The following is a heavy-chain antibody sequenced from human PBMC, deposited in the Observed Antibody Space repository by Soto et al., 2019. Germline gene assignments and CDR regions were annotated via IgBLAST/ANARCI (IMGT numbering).Heavy chain of an antibody. CDR1: GFTFSSYA. D-gene: IGHD2-21*01. Sequence: HPGGSLRLSCAASGFTFSSYAMSWVRQAPGKGLEWVSAISGSGGSTYYADSVKGRFTISRDNSKNTLYLQMNSLRAEDTAVYYCAKNGGGEWSYYYYYYGMDVWGQGPTVTVSS. CDR3: AKNGGGEWSYYYYYYGMDV. J-gene: IGHJ6*02. CDR2: ISGSGGST. V-gene: IGHV3-23*01.